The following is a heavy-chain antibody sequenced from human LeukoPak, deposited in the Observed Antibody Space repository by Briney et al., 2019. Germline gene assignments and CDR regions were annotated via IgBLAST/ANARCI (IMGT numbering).Heavy chain of an antibody. Sequence: PSETLSLTCTVSGGSISSYYWSWIRQPSGKGLEWIGYIYYSGSTNYNPSLKSRVTISVDTSKNQFSLKLSSVTAADTAVYYCAREHPSIVGATDYFDYWGQGTLVTVSS. CDR2: IYYSGST. V-gene: IGHV4-59*01. CDR1: GGSISSYY. D-gene: IGHD1-26*01. J-gene: IGHJ4*02. CDR3: AREHPSIVGATDYFDY.